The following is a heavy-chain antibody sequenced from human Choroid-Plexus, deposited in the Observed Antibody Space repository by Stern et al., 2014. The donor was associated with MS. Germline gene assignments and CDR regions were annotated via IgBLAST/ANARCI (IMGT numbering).Heavy chain of an antibody. CDR2: ISYDGSK. CDR3: AKDRQYLTFFFDF. D-gene: IGHD2/OR15-2a*01. V-gene: IGHV3-30*18. Sequence: VQLVESGGGGVQPGSTPRLSCAASGFSFSSFGMHWVRQAPVKGLEWVALISYDGSKDYADSVKGRCAISRDNSKNTLYLQMNSLRAEDTAVYYCAKDRQYLTFFFDFWGQGSLVTVSS. CDR1: GFSFSSFG. J-gene: IGHJ4*02.